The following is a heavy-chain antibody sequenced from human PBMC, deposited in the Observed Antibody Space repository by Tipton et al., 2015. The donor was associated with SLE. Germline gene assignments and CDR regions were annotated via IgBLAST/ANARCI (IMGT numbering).Heavy chain of an antibody. CDR1: GGSVRSKNFY. CDR3: ARGPGGPSDNFDAFDV. D-gene: IGHD1-20*01. CDR2: IFESGTT. J-gene: IGHJ3*01. Sequence: TLSLTCSVSGGSVRSKNFYWGWIRQPPGKGPEWIATIFESGTTHYNPSLQSRVTLSVDPSNNQFSLTLTSVTAADTAVYYCARGPGGPSDNFDAFDVWGQGTLVTVSS. V-gene: IGHV4-39*07.